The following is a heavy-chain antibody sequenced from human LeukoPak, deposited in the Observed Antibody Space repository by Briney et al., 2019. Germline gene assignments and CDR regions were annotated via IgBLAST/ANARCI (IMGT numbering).Heavy chain of an antibody. CDR3: ARDRNLDS. CDR1: GFTFNRYA. CDR2: ISYDGSDR. J-gene: IGHJ4*02. Sequence: GGSLRLSCAASGFTFNRYAIHWVRQAPGKGREWVAVISYDGSDRYFVDSVKGRFTISRDNSKNTVYLQMDSLRAEDTAMYYCARDRNLDSWGQGTLVTVSS. V-gene: IGHV3-30-3*01.